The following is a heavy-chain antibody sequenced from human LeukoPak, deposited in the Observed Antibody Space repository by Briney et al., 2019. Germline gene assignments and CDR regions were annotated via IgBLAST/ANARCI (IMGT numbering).Heavy chain of an antibody. V-gene: IGHV3-30*02. J-gene: IGHJ4*02. D-gene: IGHD3-10*01. CDR3: AKDIKYYYGSGSYGPSYYFDY. Sequence: GGSLRLSCAASGLTFSSYGMHWVRQAPGKGLEWVAFIRYDGSNKYYADSVKGRFTISRDNSKNTLYLQMNSLRAEDTAVYYCAKDIKYYYGSGSYGPSYYFDYWGQGTLVTVSS. CDR2: IRYDGSNK. CDR1: GLTFSSYG.